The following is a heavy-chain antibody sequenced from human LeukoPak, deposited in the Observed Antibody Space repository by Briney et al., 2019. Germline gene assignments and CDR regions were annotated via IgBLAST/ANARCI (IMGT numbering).Heavy chain of an antibody. V-gene: IGHV4-39*01. Sequence: SETLSLTCTVSGGSISSSSYYWGWIRQPPGRGLEGIASIYYSGSTYYNPSPKSRVTISVDTSKNQFSLKLNSVTATDAAVYYCAGRLAGTEDYWGQGTLVTVSS. J-gene: IGHJ4*02. CDR1: GGSISSSSYY. D-gene: IGHD6-13*01. CDR3: AGRLAGTEDY. CDR2: IYYSGST.